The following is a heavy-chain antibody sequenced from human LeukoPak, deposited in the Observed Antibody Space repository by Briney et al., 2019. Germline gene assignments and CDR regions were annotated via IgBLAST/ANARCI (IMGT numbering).Heavy chain of an antibody. CDR1: GFXFSRYY. CDR3: AGHDSSGYKY. V-gene: IGHV4-59*08. Sequence: PSETVSLTCTVSGFXFSRYYCSWIRQPPGKGLEWIGYIYYSGSTNYNPSLKSRVTISVDTSKNQFSLKVTSVTAADTAIYYCAGHDSSGYKYWGQGTLVTVSS. J-gene: IGHJ4*02. D-gene: IGHD3-22*01. CDR2: IYYSGST.